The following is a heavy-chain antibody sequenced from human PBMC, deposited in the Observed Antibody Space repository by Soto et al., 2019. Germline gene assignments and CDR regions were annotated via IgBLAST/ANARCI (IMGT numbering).Heavy chain of an antibody. Sequence: GGSLRLSCVASGFTFSSYAMSWVRQAPGKGLEWVSDIISSSSSIYYADSVKGRFTISRDNAKNSLYLHMNSLRDEDTAVYFCARELVLGLKSAFDMWGQGTLVTVSS. J-gene: IGHJ3*02. CDR3: ARELVLGLKSAFDM. CDR2: IISSSSSI. D-gene: IGHD2-15*01. CDR1: GFTFSSYA. V-gene: IGHV3-48*02.